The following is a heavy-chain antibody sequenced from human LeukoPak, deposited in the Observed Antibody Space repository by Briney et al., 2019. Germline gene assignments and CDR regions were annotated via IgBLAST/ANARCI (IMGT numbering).Heavy chain of an antibody. D-gene: IGHD3-3*01. J-gene: IGHJ5*02. Sequence: GGSLRLSCAASGFTFTRLWLTWVRQSPGQGLEWVANINPDGTKTTYVDSVEGRFAISRDNAKNSVFLLMTSLRAEDTAMYYCATAPASVDSSWGQGTLVAVSS. V-gene: IGHV3-7*01. CDR3: ATAPASVDSS. CDR1: GFTFTRLW. CDR2: INPDGTKT.